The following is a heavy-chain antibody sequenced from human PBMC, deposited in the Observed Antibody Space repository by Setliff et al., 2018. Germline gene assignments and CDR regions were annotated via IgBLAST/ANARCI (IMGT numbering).Heavy chain of an antibody. J-gene: IGHJ5*02. CDR2: ISAQDGNT. CDR3: ARDSPEMVAPPAAHCFDP. CDR1: GFVFTNYA. V-gene: IGHV1-18*01. Sequence: ASVKVSCKASGFVFTNYAITRVRQAPGQGLEWMGWISAQDGNTIYAQNFQGRVTMTTDTSTSTAYMELRSLRSDDTAVYYCARDSPEMVAPPAAHCFDPWGQGTLVTVSS. D-gene: IGHD2-15*01.